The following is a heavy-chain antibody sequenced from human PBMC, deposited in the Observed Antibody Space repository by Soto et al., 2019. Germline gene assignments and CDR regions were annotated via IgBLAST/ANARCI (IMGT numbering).Heavy chain of an antibody. Sequence: GGSLRLSCAASGFTFSSYGMHWVRQAPGKGLEWVAVIWYDGSNKYYADSVKGRFTISRDNSKNTLYLQMNSLKTEDTAVYYCVRATYSSASSGYTRCFDYWGQGTLGT. D-gene: IGHD3-22*01. CDR3: VRATYSSASSGYTRCFDY. V-gene: IGHV3-33*01. CDR2: IWYDGSNK. CDR1: GFTFSSYG. J-gene: IGHJ4*02.